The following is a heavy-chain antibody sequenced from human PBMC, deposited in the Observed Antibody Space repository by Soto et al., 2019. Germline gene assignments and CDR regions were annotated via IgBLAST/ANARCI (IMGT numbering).Heavy chain of an antibody. V-gene: IGHV1-69*02. J-gene: IGHJ6*02. CDR2: IIPILGIA. Sequence: ASVKVSCKASGGTFSSYTISWVRQAPGQGLEWMGRIIPILGIANYAQKFQGRVTITADKSTSTAYMELSSLRSEDTAVYYCASSIAAAGPSPYYYYYGMDVWGQGTTVTVSS. D-gene: IGHD6-13*01. CDR3: ASSIAAAGPSPYYYYYGMDV. CDR1: GGTFSSYT.